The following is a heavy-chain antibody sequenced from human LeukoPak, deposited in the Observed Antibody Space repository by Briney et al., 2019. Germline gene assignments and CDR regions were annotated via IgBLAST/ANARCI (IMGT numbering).Heavy chain of an antibody. CDR2: INHSGST. V-gene: IGHV4-34*01. Sequence: SETLSLTCAVYGGSFGGYYWVRIRQSPGRGLEWIGEINHSGSTNYNPSIKSRVTISVDTSKNQFSLRLSSVTAADTAVYYCARLTKNDSGTYRFGKKKRGYRYVWGKGTTNTISS. CDR3: ARLTKNDSGTYRFGKKKRGYRYV. J-gene: IGHJ6*03. CDR1: GGSFGGYY. D-gene: IGHD3-10*01.